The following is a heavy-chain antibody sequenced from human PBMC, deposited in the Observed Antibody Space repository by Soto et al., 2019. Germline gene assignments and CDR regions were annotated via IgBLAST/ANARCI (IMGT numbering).Heavy chain of an antibody. D-gene: IGHD3-10*01. CDR2: ITSSSDYI. V-gene: IGHV3-21*01. Sequence: EVQVVESGGGLVKPGGSLRLSCIGSGFTFSSYSMNWVRQAPXXXXXXVSSITSSSDYIHYADSVKGRFTISRDNXXXXXXXXXXXXXXXXXXXXXXXXXXXXXXXGRGFDPWGQGTLVTVSS. CDR3: XXXXXXXXXGRGFDP. J-gene: IGHJ5*02. CDR1: GFTFSSYS.